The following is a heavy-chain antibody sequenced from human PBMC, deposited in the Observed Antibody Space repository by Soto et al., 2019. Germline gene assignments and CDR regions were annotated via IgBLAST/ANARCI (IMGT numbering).Heavy chain of an antibody. CDR2: IYYSGST. V-gene: IGHV4-31*03. CDR1: GGSISSGGYY. Sequence: QVQLQESGPGLVKPSQTLSLTCTVSGGSISSGGYYWSWIRQHPGKGLEWIGYIYYSGSTYYNPSLKIRVTISVDTARNHCSLKLSSGAAADTAVYYWGGRDLWFGELLDYWGQGTLVTVSS. J-gene: IGHJ4*02. CDR3: GGRDLWFGELLDY. D-gene: IGHD3-10*01.